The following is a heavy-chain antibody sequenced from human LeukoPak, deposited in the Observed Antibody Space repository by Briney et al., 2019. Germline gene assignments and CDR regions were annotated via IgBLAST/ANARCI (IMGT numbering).Heavy chain of an antibody. CDR3: ASTAAAGHPNWFDP. J-gene: IGHJ5*02. CDR1: GYTFTSYG. V-gene: IGHV1-18*01. Sequence: ASVKVSCKASGYTFTSYGISWVRQASGQGLEWMGWISAYNGNTNYAQKLQGRVTMTTDTSTSTAYMELRSLRSDDTAVYYCASTAAAGHPNWFDPWGQGTLVTVSS. D-gene: IGHD6-13*01. CDR2: ISAYNGNT.